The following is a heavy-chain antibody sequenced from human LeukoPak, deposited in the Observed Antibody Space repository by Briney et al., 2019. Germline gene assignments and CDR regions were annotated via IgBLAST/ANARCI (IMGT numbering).Heavy chain of an antibody. CDR2: ISGGGGTT. Sequence: PGGSLRPSCVASESTFTSYAMSWVRQAPGEVLEWVSIISGGGGTTYYADSVKGRSTISRDNSKNTLYLQMNTLRAEDTALYYCAKGGDRTLYDFGHWGQGTLVTVSS. CDR3: AKGGDRTLYDFGH. J-gene: IGHJ4*02. V-gene: IGHV3-23*01. D-gene: IGHD2-21*01. CDR1: ESTFTSYA.